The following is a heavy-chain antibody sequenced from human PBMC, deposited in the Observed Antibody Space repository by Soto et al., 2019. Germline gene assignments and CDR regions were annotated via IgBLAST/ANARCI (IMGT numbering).Heavy chain of an antibody. Sequence: ASVKVSCKSSGYTFTSYGIRWVRQAPGQGLEWMGWIGAYNGNTNYAQKLQGRVTMTTDTSTRTAYMELRSLRSDDTGVYYCAREGVGSSFVPPLYYYHNGTDVWGQGTTVTVSS. CDR1: GYTFTSYG. J-gene: IGHJ6*02. V-gene: IGHV1-18*04. D-gene: IGHD6-13*01. CDR2: IGAYNGNT. CDR3: AREGVGSSFVPPLYYYHNGTDV.